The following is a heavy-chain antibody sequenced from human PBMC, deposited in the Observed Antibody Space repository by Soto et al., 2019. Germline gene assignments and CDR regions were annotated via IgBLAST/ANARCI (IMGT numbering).Heavy chain of an antibody. V-gene: IGHV3-9*01. Sequence: EVQLVESGGGLVQPGRSLRLSCAASGFTFDDYAMHWVRQAPGKGLEWVSGISWNSGRIGYADSVKGRFTISRDNAKNSLFLQKNSLRAEDTALYYCAKSISYGTRAAFDYWGQGTLVTVCS. D-gene: IGHD5-18*01. CDR2: ISWNSGRI. CDR1: GFTFDDYA. J-gene: IGHJ4*02. CDR3: AKSISYGTRAAFDY.